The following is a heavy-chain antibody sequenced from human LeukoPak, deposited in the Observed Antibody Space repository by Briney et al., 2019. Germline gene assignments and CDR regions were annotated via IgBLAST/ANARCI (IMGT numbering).Heavy chain of an antibody. D-gene: IGHD3-22*01. CDR3: ARAYYDSSGYFHEKYYFDY. Sequence: SVKVSCKASGGTFSSCAISWVRQAPGQGLEWMGGIIPSFGTANYAQKFQGRVTITADESTSTAYMELSSLRSEDTAVYYCARAYYDSSGYFHEKYYFDYWGQGTLVTVSS. CDR2: IIPSFGTA. CDR1: GGTFSSCA. J-gene: IGHJ4*02. V-gene: IGHV1-69*13.